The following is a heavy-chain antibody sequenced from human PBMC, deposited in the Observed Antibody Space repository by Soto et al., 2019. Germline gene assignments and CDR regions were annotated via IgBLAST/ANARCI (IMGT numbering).Heavy chain of an antibody. Sequence: QVQLVQSGAEVKKPGASVKVSCKASGYTFTSYGISWVRQAPGQGLEWMGWISAYNGNTNYAQKLQGRVTMTTDTSTSTAYMELRSLRSDDTAVYYCPRATRGTYYYGSGSKYYYGMDVWGQGTTVTVSS. J-gene: IGHJ6*02. V-gene: IGHV1-18*01. CDR2: ISAYNGNT. CDR3: PRATRGTYYYGSGSKYYYGMDV. D-gene: IGHD3-10*01. CDR1: GYTFTSYG.